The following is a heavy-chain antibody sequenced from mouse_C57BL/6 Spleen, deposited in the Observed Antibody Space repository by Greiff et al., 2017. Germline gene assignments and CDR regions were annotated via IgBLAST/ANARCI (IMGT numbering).Heavy chain of an antibody. CDR2: INYDGSST. D-gene: IGHD2-4*01. Sequence: EVMLVESEGGLVQPGSSMKLSCTASGFTFSDYYMAWVRQVPEKGLEWVANINYDGSSTYYLDSLKSRFIISRDNAKNILYLQMSSLKSEDTATYYCARVYDSAWFAYWGQGTLVTVSA. J-gene: IGHJ3*01. CDR1: GFTFSDYY. CDR3: ARVYDSAWFAY. V-gene: IGHV5-16*01.